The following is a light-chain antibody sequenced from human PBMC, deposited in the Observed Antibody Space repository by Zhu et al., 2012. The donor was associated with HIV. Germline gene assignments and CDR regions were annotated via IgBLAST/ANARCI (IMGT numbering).Light chain of an antibody. V-gene: IGKV1-5*03. CDR3: QQYYTPSYN. CDR2: EAS. J-gene: IGKJ2*01. CDR1: QNVYKF. Sequence: DIQMTQSPSTLSASVGDRVTITCRASQNVYKFLAWYQQKPERAPKLLIYEASRLETGVPSRFSGSGSGTEFTLTISSLQPDDFATYSCQQYYTPSYNFGPGVRSCRSN.